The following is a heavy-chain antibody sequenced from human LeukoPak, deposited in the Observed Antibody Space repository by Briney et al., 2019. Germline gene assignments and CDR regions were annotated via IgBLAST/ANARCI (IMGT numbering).Heavy chain of an antibody. D-gene: IGHD3-22*01. V-gene: IGHV1-2*04. CDR3: ARGDYYDSSGYYHREFDY. Sequence: ASVKVSCKASGNTFIGYWIHWVRQAPGQGLEWMGRINPNSGGTNYAQKFQGWVTMTRDTSISTAYMELSRLRSDDTAVYYCARGDYYDSSGYYHREFDYWGQGTLVTVSS. J-gene: IGHJ4*02. CDR1: GNTFIGYW. CDR2: INPNSGGT.